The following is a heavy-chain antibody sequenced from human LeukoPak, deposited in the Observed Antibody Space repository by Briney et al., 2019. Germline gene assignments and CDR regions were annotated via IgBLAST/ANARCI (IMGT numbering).Heavy chain of an antibody. CDR1: GYSFTRYC. D-gene: IGHD6-19*01. CDR2: IYPGDSDT. Sequence: GESLKISCKGSGYSFTRYCIGWVRQVPGKGLELVGSIYPGDSDTRYSPSFQGPVTISADKSISTAYLQWSSLKASDIAMYYCARLVAVAGGIGYWGQGTLVTVSS. J-gene: IGHJ4*02. V-gene: IGHV5-51*01. CDR3: ARLVAVAGGIGY.